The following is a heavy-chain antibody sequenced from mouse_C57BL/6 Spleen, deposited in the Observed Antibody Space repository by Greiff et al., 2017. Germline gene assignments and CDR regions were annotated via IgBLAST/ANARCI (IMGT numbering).Heavy chain of an antibody. CDR1: GYTFTSYW. V-gene: IGHV1-50*01. J-gene: IGHJ2*01. Sequence: QVQLQQPGAELVKPGASVKLSCKASGYTFTSYWMQWVKQRPGQGLEWIGEIDPSDSYTNYNQKFKGKATLTVDTSSSTAYMQLSSLTSEDSAVYYCARYPITTGVATEWSCWGQGTTLTVSS. D-gene: IGHD1-1*01. CDR2: IDPSDSYT. CDR3: ARYPITTGVATEWSC.